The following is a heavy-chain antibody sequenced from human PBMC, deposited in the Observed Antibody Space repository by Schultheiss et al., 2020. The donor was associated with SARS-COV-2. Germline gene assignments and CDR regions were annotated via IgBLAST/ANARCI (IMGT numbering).Heavy chain of an antibody. D-gene: IGHD3-16*01. CDR3: AKRGIGVYYYYGMDV. V-gene: IGHV3-23*01. CDR2: ISGSGGST. CDR1: GFTFSSYS. J-gene: IGHJ6*02. Sequence: GGSLRLSCAASGFTFSSYSMNWVRQAPGKGLEWVSAISGSGGSTYYADSVKGRFTISRDNSKNTLYLQMNSLRAEDTAVYYCAKRGIGVYYYYGMDVWGQGTTVTVSS.